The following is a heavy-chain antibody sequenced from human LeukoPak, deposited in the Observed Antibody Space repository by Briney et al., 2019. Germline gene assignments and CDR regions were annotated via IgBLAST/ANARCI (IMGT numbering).Heavy chain of an antibody. CDR2: IIPIFGTA. V-gene: IGHV1-69*13. CDR3: ARDYYDSSGYYQNWFDP. J-gene: IGHJ5*02. CDR1: GGTFSSYA. Sequence: EASVKVSCKASGGTFSSYAISWVRQAPGQGLEWMGGIIPIFGTANYAQKFQGRVTITADESTSTAYMELSSLRSEDTAVYYCARDYYDSSGYYQNWFDPWGQGTLVTVSS. D-gene: IGHD3-22*01.